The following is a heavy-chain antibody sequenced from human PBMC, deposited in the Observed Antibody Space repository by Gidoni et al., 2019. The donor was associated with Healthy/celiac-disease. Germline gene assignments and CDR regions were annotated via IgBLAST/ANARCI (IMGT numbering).Heavy chain of an antibody. CDR1: GFTFGDYA. V-gene: IGHV3-49*03. CDR3: TSFSGQQWGLTDY. D-gene: IGHD6-19*01. J-gene: IGHJ4*02. Sequence: EVHLVESGGGLVQPGRSLRLSCTASGFTFGDYAMSWFRQAPGKGLEWVGLNRSKAYGGTTEYAASVKGRFTISRDDSESSAYLQMNSLKTEDTAVYYCTSFSGQQWGLTDYWGQGTLVTVSS. CDR2: NRSKAYGGTT.